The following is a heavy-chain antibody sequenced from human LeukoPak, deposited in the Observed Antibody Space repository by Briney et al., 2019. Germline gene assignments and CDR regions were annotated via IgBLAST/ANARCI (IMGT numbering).Heavy chain of an antibody. J-gene: IGHJ6*03. CDR3: AKRIQYGSSWYSMDV. CDR2: ISYDGDNE. D-gene: IGHD6-13*01. V-gene: IGHV3-30*18. CDR1: GFTFSSFG. Sequence: GGSLRLSCAASGFTFSSFGMHWVRQAPGMGLEWVALISYDGDNEYYADPVKGRFTISRDNSKNTLYLQMNSLRTEDTAVYYCAKRIQYGSSWYSMDVWGQGTTVTVSS.